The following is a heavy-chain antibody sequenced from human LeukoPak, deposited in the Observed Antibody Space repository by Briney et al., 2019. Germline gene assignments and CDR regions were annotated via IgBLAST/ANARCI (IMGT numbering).Heavy chain of an antibody. J-gene: IGHJ4*02. CDR1: GGSISSHY. CDR2: THFTGST. D-gene: IGHD4-23*01. CDR3: ARDLGARGGNSLIY. V-gene: IGHV4-59*11. Sequence: KSSETLSLTCTVSGGSISSHYWSWLRQPPGKGLEWIGYTHFTGSTNYNPSLQSRVSISADTSKTQFSLKLRSVTAADTAVYYCARDLGARGGNSLIYWGQGTLVTVSS.